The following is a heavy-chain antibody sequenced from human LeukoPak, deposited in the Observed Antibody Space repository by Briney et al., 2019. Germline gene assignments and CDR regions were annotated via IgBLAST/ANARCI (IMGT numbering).Heavy chain of an antibody. CDR3: ARRKYDSSGFDY. Sequence: GGSLRLSCVASGFTFTTYAMSWVRQAPGKGLEWVSAISGSGANTYYSDSVKGRFTISRDNSKDTLYLQMNSLRAEDTAIYFCARRKYDSSGFDYWGQETLVTVSS. J-gene: IGHJ4*02. CDR1: GFTFTTYA. CDR2: ISGSGANT. D-gene: IGHD3-22*01. V-gene: IGHV3-23*01.